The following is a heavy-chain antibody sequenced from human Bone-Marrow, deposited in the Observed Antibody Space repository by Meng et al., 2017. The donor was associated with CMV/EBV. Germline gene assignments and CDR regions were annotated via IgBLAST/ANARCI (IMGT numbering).Heavy chain of an antibody. V-gene: IGHV3-64*02. CDR2: ISSNGRST. D-gene: IGHD2-15*01. CDR3: ARAGSGGSCYDY. J-gene: IGHJ4*02. CDR1: GFTFSIYA. Sequence: GGSLRLSCAASGFTFSIYAMHWVRQAPGKGLEYVSAISSNGRSTYFADSVKGRFAISRDNSKNTLFLQMGSLRPEDMAVYYCARAGSGGSCYDYWGRGTLVTVSS.